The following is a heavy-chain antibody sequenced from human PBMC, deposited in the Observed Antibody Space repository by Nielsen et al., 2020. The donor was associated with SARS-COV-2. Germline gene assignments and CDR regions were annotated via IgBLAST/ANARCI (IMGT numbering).Heavy chain of an antibody. V-gene: IGHV3-74*01. CDR3: ATRPFTRIAAAVTDYYYGMDV. Sequence: GGSLRLSCAASGFTFSSYWMPWVCHDPGKGLVWVSRNNSDGISTSYADSVKGRFTISSDNAKNTLYLQMNSLRAEDTALYYCATRPFTRIAAAVTDYYYGMDVWGQGTTVTVSS. D-gene: IGHD6-13*01. CDR2: NNSDGIST. CDR1: GFTFSSYW. J-gene: IGHJ6*02.